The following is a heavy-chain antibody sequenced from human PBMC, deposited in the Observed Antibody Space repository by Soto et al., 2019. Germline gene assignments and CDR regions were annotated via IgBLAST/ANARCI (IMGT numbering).Heavy chain of an antibody. J-gene: IGHJ6*02. CDR1: GFTFSSYA. CDR2: ISGSGGST. Sequence: GESLKISCAASGFTFSSYAMSWVRQAPGKGLEWVSAISGSGGSTYYADSVKGRFTISRDNSKNTLYLQMNSLRAEDTAVYYCAKVSAIAARRYYYYGMDVWGQGTTVTVSS. V-gene: IGHV3-23*01. D-gene: IGHD6-6*01. CDR3: AKVSAIAARRYYYYGMDV.